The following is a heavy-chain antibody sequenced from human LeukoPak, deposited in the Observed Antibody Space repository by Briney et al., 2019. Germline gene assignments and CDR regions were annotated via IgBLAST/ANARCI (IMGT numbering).Heavy chain of an antibody. CDR2: INYSGPT. D-gene: IGHD5-18*01. Sequence: SETLSLTCTVSDDSISNTYYYWAWIRQPPGTGLEWIGGINYSGPTYYNPSLKSRVTISLDTAKNQFSLKLTSVTAADTAVYYCARGQKYRSGYTVTELGSGYFDYWGQGTLVTVSS. J-gene: IGHJ4*02. CDR3: ARGQKYRSGYTVTELGSGYFDY. V-gene: IGHV4-39*07. CDR1: DDSISNTYYY.